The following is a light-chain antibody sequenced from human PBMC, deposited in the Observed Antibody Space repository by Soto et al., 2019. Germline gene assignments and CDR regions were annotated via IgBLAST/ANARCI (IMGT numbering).Light chain of an antibody. Sequence: DIQMTQSPSSLAASVGDTVTITCRESQTTYNYLNWYQLTQGKAPKLXIYASSTLHTGVPSRFAGSGAGTDCTRAIISLQPEDYETYFCQQSYTMTYVFGPGTKVDIK. V-gene: IGKV1-39*01. CDR1: QTTYNY. CDR2: ASS. J-gene: IGKJ2*01. CDR3: QQSYTMTYV.